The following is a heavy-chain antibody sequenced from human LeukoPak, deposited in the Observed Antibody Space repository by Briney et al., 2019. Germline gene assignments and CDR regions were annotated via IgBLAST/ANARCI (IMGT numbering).Heavy chain of an antibody. CDR3: ARDSSGWGVLVY. D-gene: IGHD6-19*01. CDR1: GFTVSSNY. CDR2: IYSGGST. V-gene: IGHV3-66*01. Sequence: GGSLRLSCAASGFTVSSNYMSWVRQTPRKGLGGVSVIYSGGSTYYADSVKGRFTISRDNSKNTLYLQMNSLRAEDTAVYYCARDSSGWGVLVYWGQGTLVTVSS. J-gene: IGHJ4*02.